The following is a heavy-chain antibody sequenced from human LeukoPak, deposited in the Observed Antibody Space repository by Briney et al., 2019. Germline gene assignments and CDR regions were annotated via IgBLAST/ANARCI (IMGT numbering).Heavy chain of an antibody. V-gene: IGHV1-2*02. CDR3: ARSRELEYCNWFDP. J-gene: IGHJ5*02. CDR1: GYTFAGYY. CDR2: INPNSGGT. Sequence: ASVKVSCKASGYTFAGYYMHWVRQAPGQGLEWMGWINPNSGGTNYAQKFQGRVTMTRDTSISTAYMELSRLRSDDTAVYYCARSRELEYCNWFDPWGQGTLVTVSS. D-gene: IGHD2/OR15-2a*01.